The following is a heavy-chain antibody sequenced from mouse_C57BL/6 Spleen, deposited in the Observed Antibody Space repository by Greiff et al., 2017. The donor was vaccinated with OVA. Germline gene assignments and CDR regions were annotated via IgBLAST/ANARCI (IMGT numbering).Heavy chain of an antibody. CDR1: GYTFTSYW. D-gene: IGHD1-1*01. Sequence: QVQLQQPGAELVKPGASVKMSCKASGYTFTSYWITWVKQRPGQGLEWIGDIYPGSGSTNYNEKFKSKATLTVDTSSSTAYMQLSSLTSEDSAVYYCARWGFTTVVAGNFDVWGTGTAVTVSS. V-gene: IGHV1-55*01. CDR3: ARWGFTTVVAGNFDV. CDR2: IYPGSGST. J-gene: IGHJ1*03.